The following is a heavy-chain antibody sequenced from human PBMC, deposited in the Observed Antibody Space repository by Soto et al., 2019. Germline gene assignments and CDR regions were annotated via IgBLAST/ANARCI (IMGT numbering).Heavy chain of an antibody. D-gene: IGHD3-22*01. CDR3: ARGNYYDSSGYYGAYFDY. Sequence: QVQLVQSGAEVKKPGASVKVSCKASGYTFTSYYMHWVRQAPGQGLEWLGIINPSGGSTSYAQKFQGRVTMTRDTSTSTVYMELSSLRSEDTAVYYCARGNYYDSSGYYGAYFDYWGQGTLVTVSS. V-gene: IGHV1-46*01. J-gene: IGHJ4*02. CDR2: INPSGGST. CDR1: GYTFTSYY.